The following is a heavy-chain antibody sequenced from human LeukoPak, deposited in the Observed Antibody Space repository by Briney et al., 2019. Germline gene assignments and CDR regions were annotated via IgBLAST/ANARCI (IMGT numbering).Heavy chain of an antibody. CDR1: GYTFTSYY. CDR3: ATSSGYYSSFDY. D-gene: IGHD5-12*01. Sequence: EASVKVPCKASGYTFTSYYMHWVRQAPGQGLEWMEMITPSGGTTTYAQRFQGRVTMTRDTSTSTVYMELSSLRSEDTAVYYCATSSGYYSSFDYWGQGTLVTVSS. CDR2: ITPSGGTT. V-gene: IGHV1-46*01. J-gene: IGHJ4*02.